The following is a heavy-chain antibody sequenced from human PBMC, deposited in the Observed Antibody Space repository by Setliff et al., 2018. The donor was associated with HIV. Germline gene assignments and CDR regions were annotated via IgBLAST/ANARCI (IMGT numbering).Heavy chain of an antibody. CDR3: ARAQYQLLEPPPYNWFDP. Sequence: SVKVSCKASGDTFSSYAISWVRQAPGQGLEWMGGIIPILGIANYAQKFQDRVTITADKSTDTAYMELSSLRSEDTAVYYCARAQYQLLEPPPYNWFDPWGQGTLVTVSS. CDR2: IIPILGIA. D-gene: IGHD2-2*01. V-gene: IGHV1-69*10. CDR1: GDTFSSYA. J-gene: IGHJ5*02.